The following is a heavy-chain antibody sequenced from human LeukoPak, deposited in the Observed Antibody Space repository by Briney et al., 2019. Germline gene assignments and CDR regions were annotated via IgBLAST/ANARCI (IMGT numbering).Heavy chain of an antibody. CDR3: ARGPYYYYGMDV. Sequence: AGGSLRLSCAASGFTFSSYEMNWVRQAPGKGLEWVPYISSSGSTIYYADSVKGRFTISRDNAKNSLYLQMNSLRAEDTAVYYCARGPYYYYGMDVWGQGTTVTVSS. V-gene: IGHV3-48*03. CDR1: GFTFSSYE. J-gene: IGHJ6*02. CDR2: ISSSGSTI.